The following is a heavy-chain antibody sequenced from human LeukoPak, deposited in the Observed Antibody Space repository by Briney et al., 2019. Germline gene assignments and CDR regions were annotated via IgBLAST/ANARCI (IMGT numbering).Heavy chain of an antibody. CDR1: GFTFSSYA. D-gene: IGHD7-27*01. V-gene: IGHV3-23*01. J-gene: IGHJ4*02. CDR3: AKVAARLAARLGREDY. CDR2: ISGSGGST. Sequence: GSLRLSCAASGFTFSSYAMSWVRQAPGKGLEWVSAISGSGGSTYYADSVKGRFTISRDNSKNTLYLQMNSLRAEDTAVYYCAKVAARLAARLGREDYWGQGTLVTVSS.